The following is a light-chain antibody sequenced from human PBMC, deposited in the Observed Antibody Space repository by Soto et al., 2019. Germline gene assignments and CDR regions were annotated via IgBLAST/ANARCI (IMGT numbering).Light chain of an antibody. CDR2: DAS. CDR1: QSISSW. Sequence: DIQMTQSPSTLSASVGDRVTITCRASQSISSWLAWYQQKPGKAPKLLIYDASSLESGVPSRFSGSGSGTEFNLTISRLKPDDFETYYCQQYNKWPPWTFGKGTKVDIK. V-gene: IGKV1-5*01. CDR3: QQYNKWPPWT. J-gene: IGKJ1*01.